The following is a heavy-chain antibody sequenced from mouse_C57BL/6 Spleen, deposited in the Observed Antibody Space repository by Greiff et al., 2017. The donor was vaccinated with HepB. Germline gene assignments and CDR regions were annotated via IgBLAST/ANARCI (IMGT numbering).Heavy chain of an antibody. Sequence: VQLQQSGPELVKPGASVKISCKASGYTFTDYYMNWVKQSHGKSLEWIGDINPNNGGTSYNQKFKGKATLTVDKSSSTAYMELRSLTSEDSAVYYCARSPPYYSNFDYWGQGTTLTVSS. CDR1: GYTFTDYY. J-gene: IGHJ2*01. V-gene: IGHV1-26*01. CDR3: ARSPPYYSNFDY. D-gene: IGHD2-5*01. CDR2: INPNNGGT.